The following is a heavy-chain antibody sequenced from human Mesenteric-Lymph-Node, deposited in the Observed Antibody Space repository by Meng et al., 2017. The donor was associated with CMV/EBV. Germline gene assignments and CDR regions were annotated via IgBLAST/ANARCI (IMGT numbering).Heavy chain of an antibody. D-gene: IGHD5-18*01. CDR2: ISGSGGST. CDR1: GFTFSSYA. Sequence: GESLKISCAASGFTFSSYAMSWVRQAPGKGLEWVSAISGSGGSTYYADSVKGRFTISRDNSKNTLYLQMNSLRVEDTAVYYCARVGGPPPRYNYAGYYFDYWGRGTLVTVSS. V-gene: IGHV3-23*01. J-gene: IGHJ4*02. CDR3: ARVGGPPPRYNYAGYYFDY.